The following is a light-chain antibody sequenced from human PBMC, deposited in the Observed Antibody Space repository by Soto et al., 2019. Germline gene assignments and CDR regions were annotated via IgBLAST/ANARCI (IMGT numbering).Light chain of an antibody. CDR3: QQRNYWPIT. J-gene: IGKJ5*01. V-gene: IGKV3-11*01. Sequence: EIVLTQSPATLSLSPGERATLSCRASQSVSSYLAWYQQKPGQAPRLLIYDASNRATGIPARFSGSGSGTDFTLIISRLVPEDFAVYYCQQRNYWPITFGQGRRLEIK. CDR2: DAS. CDR1: QSVSSY.